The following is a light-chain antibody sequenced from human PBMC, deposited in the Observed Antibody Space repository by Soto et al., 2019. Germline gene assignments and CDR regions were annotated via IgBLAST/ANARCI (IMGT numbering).Light chain of an antibody. Sequence: EIVMTQSPATLSVSPGERVTLSCRASQSVSNNLAWYQQKPGQAPRLLIYGASIRATGIPARFSGTVSGTEFTLTVSSLQSEDFAVYSCQHYNDWPWTFGQGTKVEIK. CDR3: QHYNDWPWT. V-gene: IGKV3-15*01. J-gene: IGKJ1*01. CDR2: GAS. CDR1: QSVSNN.